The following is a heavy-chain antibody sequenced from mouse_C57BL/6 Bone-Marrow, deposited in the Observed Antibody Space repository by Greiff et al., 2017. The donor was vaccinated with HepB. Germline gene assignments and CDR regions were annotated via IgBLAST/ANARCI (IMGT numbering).Heavy chain of an antibody. CDR1: GYTFTDYY. CDR3: ARSGYYGSSYGWYFDV. CDR2: INPYNGGT. J-gene: IGHJ1*03. D-gene: IGHD1-1*01. V-gene: IGHV1-19*01. Sequence: VQLKESGPVLVKPGASVKMSCKASGYTFTDYYMNWVKQSHGKSLEWIGVINPYNGGTSYNQKFKGKATLTVDKSSSTAYMELNSLTSEDSAVDYCARSGYYGSSYGWYFDVWGTGTTVTVSS.